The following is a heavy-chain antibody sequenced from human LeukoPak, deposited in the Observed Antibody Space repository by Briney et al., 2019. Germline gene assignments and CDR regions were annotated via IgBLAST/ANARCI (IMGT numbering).Heavy chain of an antibody. J-gene: IGHJ5*02. CDR1: DGSFRGYH. CDR2: VTYGGTT. Sequence: SETLSLTCAVSDGSFRGYHWNWIRQPPGKGLEWIGEVTYGGTTNYNPSLRGRVTMSVDTSKKQFSLKLTSVTAADTAVYYCARGRYCSSANCYDWFDPWGQGTLVSVSS. D-gene: IGHD2-2*01. CDR3: ARGRYCSSANCYDWFDP. V-gene: IGHV4-34*01.